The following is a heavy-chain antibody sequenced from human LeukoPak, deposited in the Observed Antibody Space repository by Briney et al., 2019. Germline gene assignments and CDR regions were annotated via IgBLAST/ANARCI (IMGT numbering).Heavy chain of an antibody. D-gene: IGHD2-2*01. CDR3: ARGDQLPADY. CDR1: GGSISSYY. J-gene: IGHJ4*02. V-gene: IGHV4-59*01. Sequence: SETLSLTCTVSGGSISSYYWSWIRQPPGEGLEWIGYIYYSGSTNYNPSLKSRVTISVDTSKNQFSLKLSSVTAADTAVYYCARGDQLPADYWGQGTLVTVSS. CDR2: IYYSGST.